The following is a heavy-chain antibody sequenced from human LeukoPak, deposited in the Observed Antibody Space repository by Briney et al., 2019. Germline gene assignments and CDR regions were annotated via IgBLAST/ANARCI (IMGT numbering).Heavy chain of an antibody. CDR1: GFTFSSYG. CDR3: AKEAGDYGYYYYYYMDV. Sequence: GGSLRLSCAASGFTFSSYGMHWVRQAPGKGLEGVAFIRYDGSNKYYADSVKGRFTISRDNSKNTLYLQMNSLRAEDTAVYYCAKEAGDYGYYYYYYMDVWGKGTTVTVSS. J-gene: IGHJ6*03. CDR2: IRYDGSNK. D-gene: IGHD4-17*01. V-gene: IGHV3-30*02.